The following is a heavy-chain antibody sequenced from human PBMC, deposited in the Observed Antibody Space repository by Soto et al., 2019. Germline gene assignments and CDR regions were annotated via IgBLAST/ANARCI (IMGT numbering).Heavy chain of an antibody. J-gene: IGHJ6*02. V-gene: IGHV3-21*01. CDR3: ARDFEFFGAGHGMDV. Sequence: LRLSCAASGFTFSSYSMNWVRQAPGKGLEWVSSISSSSSYIYYADSVKGRFTISRDNAKNSLYLQMNSLRAEDTAVYYCARDFEFFGAGHGMDVWGQGTTVTVSS. CDR2: ISSSSSYI. D-gene: IGHD3-3*01. CDR1: GFTFSSYS.